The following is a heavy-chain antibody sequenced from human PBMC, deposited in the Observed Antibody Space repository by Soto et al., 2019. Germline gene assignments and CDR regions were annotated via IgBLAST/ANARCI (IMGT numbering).Heavy chain of an antibody. CDR1: GFTFSSYS. Sequence: GSLRLSCAASGFTFSSYSMNWVRQAPGKGLEWVSSISSSSSYIYYADSVKGRFTISRDNAKNSLYLQMNSLRAEDTAVYYCARDLPKQIRYYCYGMDVWGRGTTVTVSS. J-gene: IGHJ6*02. D-gene: IGHD3-10*01. V-gene: IGHV3-21*01. CDR2: ISSSSSYI. CDR3: ARDLPKQIRYYCYGMDV.